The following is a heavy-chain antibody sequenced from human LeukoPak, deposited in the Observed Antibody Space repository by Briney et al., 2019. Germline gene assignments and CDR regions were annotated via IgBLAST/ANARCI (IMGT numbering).Heavy chain of an antibody. D-gene: IGHD3-22*01. CDR2: IYHSGST. Sequence: SETLSLTCAVSGGSISSGGYSWSWIRQPPGKGLEWIGYIYHSGSTYYNPSLKSRVTISVDRSKNQFSLKLSSVTAADTAVYYCARGGGYIPFDYWGQGALVTVSS. CDR3: ARGGGYIPFDY. J-gene: IGHJ4*02. V-gene: IGHV4-30-2*01. CDR1: GGSISSGGYS.